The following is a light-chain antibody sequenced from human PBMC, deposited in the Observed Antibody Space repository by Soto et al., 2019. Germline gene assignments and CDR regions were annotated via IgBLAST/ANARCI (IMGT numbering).Light chain of an antibody. J-gene: IGKJ4*01. Sequence: EFVLTQSPGTLSLSPGERATLSCRASQTVRNNYLAWYQQKPGQAPRLLIYDASSRATGIPDRFSGGGSGTDFTLTISRLEPEDFAVYYCQQRGNWPSFGGGTKVEIK. CDR3: QQRGNWPS. CDR2: DAS. CDR1: QTVRNNY. V-gene: IGKV3D-20*02.